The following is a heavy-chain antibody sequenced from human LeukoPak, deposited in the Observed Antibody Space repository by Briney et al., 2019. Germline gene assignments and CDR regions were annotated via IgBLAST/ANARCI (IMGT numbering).Heavy chain of an antibody. V-gene: IGHV4-39*01. D-gene: IGHD2/OR15-2a*01. CDR2: IYYSGST. J-gene: IGHJ4*02. Sequence: SETLSLTCTVSGGSISSSSYYWGWIRQPPGKGLEWIGSIYYSGSTYYDPSLKSRVTISVDTSKNQFSLKLSSVTAADTAVYYCARLTIYASGEDSWGQGTLVTVSS. CDR3: ARLTIYASGEDS. CDR1: GGSISSSSYY.